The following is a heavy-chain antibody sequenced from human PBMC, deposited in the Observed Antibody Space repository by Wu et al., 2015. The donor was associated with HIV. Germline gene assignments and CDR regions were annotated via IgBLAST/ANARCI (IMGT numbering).Heavy chain of an antibody. Sequence: QGQLVQSGTEVKNPGASVKVSCKASGYSLSAYYMHWVRQAPGQGLEWMGWLHPTYGDIKYAPSFQGRVTMTLDTSINTAYMELHRLTSDDTAVYYCASGQDYGDYDYWGQGTLVTVSS. CDR2: LHPTYGDI. V-gene: IGHV1-2*02. CDR1: GYSLSAYY. J-gene: IGHJ4*02. CDR3: ASGQDYGDYDY. D-gene: IGHD4-17*01.